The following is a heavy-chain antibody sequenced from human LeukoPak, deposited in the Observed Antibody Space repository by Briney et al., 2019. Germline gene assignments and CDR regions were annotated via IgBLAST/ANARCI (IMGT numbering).Heavy chain of an antibody. CDR2: ISYDGSNK. D-gene: IGHD1-26*01. CDR1: GFTFSSYA. Sequence: GRSLRLSCAASGFTFSSYAMHWVRQAPGKGLEWVAVISYDGSNKYYADSVKGRFTISRDNFKNTLYLQMNSLRAEDTAVYYCARDGRGDALYGTVGDYYYYYGMDVWGQGTTVTVSS. J-gene: IGHJ6*02. V-gene: IGHV3-30*04. CDR3: ARDGRGDALYGTVGDYYYYYGMDV.